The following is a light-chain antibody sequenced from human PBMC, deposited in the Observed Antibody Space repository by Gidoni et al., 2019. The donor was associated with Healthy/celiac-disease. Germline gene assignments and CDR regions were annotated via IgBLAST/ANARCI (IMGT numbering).Light chain of an antibody. V-gene: IGKV3-11*01. CDR3: QQRSNWPTYT. CDR2: DAS. Sequence: VLTQSPPTLSLSPGERATLSCRASQSVSSNFAWYQQHPGQAPRPLIYDASNSATGSPARFSGSGSGTDFTLTTSSREAEDFAVYYCQQRSNWPTYTFGQGTKLEIK. CDR1: QSVSSN. J-gene: IGKJ2*01.